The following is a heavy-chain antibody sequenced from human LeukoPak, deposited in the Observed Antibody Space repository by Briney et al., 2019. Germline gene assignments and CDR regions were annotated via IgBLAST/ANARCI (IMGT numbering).Heavy chain of an antibody. CDR3: ARARTDYTFDY. J-gene: IGHJ4*02. CDR2: INPNSGGT. D-gene: IGHD4-11*01. Sequence: ASVKVSCKASGYTFTGYYMHWVRQAPGQGLEWMGWINPNSGGTNYAQKFQGWVTMTRDTSISTAYMELCRLRSDDTAVYYCARARTDYTFDYWGQGTLVTVSS. V-gene: IGHV1-2*04. CDR1: GYTFTGYY.